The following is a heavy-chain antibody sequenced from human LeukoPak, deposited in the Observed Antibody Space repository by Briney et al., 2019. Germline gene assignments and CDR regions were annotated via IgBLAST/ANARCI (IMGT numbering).Heavy chain of an antibody. CDR3: AGDLLTYYDSSGYSLSFDY. V-gene: IGHV1-46*01. J-gene: IGHJ4*02. CDR2: INPSGGST. CDR1: GYTFTSYY. Sequence: ASVKVSCKASGYTFTSYYMHWVRQAPGQGLEWMGIINPSGGSTSYAQKFQGRVTMTRDMSTSTVYMELSSLRSEDTAVYYCAGDLLTYYDSSGYSLSFDYWGQGTLVTVSS. D-gene: IGHD3-22*01.